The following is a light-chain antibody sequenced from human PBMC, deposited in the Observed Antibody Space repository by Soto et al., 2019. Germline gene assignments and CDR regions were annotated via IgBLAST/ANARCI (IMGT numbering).Light chain of an antibody. CDR1: QNVNSTF. J-gene: IGKJ1*01. CDR2: GAS. Sequence: EIVLTQSPGTLSLPPGERATLSCRASQNVNSTFLAWYQQKPGQAPRLLISGASNRATGIPDRFSGSGSGTDFTLTISRLEPEDFAVYYCQQYGNSPRTFGQGTKVDSK. CDR3: QQYGNSPRT. V-gene: IGKV3-20*01.